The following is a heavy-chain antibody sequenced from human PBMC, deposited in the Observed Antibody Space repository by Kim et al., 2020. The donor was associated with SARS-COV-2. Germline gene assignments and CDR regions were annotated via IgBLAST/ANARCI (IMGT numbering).Heavy chain of an antibody. V-gene: IGHV3-74*01. CDR3: ATAGNFRFDN. J-gene: IGHJ4*02. D-gene: IGHD3-10*01. CDR1: GFTFSSSW. Sequence: GGSLRLSCAASGFTFSSSWMHWVRQAPGEGLMWVSRMDSDGSVINYADSVKGRFTVSRDHAKNTLYLQMNSLRVEDTALYYCATAGNFRFDNWGQGTLVTVSA. CDR2: MDSDGSVI.